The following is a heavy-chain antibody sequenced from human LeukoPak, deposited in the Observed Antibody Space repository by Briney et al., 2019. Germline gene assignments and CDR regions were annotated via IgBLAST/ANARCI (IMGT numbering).Heavy chain of an antibody. D-gene: IGHD2-2*01. Sequence: GASVKVSCKASGYTFTGYYMHWVRQAPGQGLEWMGWISAYNGNTNYAQKLQGRVTMTTDTSTSTAYMELRSLRSDDTAVYYCARDVRDSTPDWFDPWGQGTLVTVSS. CDR3: ARDVRDSTPDWFDP. J-gene: IGHJ5*02. V-gene: IGHV1-18*04. CDR2: ISAYNGNT. CDR1: GYTFTGYY.